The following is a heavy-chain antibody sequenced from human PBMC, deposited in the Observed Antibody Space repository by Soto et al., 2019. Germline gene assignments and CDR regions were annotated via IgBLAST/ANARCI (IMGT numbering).Heavy chain of an antibody. Sequence: ASVKVSCRVSRHSRTEFSRHLGRQSPVKGLEWMGAFDPEVGEAIYAQKWHGRFTVTEDTVTDTAYMELSRLKSDDTAVYYCAKPTQLRGAMLTNIHFDLWGQGTPVTVSS. V-gene: IGHV1-24*01. D-gene: IGHD3-16*01. CDR1: RHSRTEFS. CDR3: AKPTQLRGAMLTNIHFDL. CDR2: FDPEVGEA. J-gene: IGHJ4*02.